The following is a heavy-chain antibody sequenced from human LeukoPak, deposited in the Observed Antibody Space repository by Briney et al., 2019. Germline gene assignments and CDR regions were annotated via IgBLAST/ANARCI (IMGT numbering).Heavy chain of an antibody. V-gene: IGHV4-38-2*01. D-gene: IGHD2-2*02. J-gene: IGHJ4*02. CDR1: GYSINSDYY. Sequence: SETLSLTCAVSGYSINSDYYWGWNRQPPGKGPEWIGSIYHSGSTYYNPSLKSRVTISVDTSTNQFSLKLNSVTAADTAVYYCARQYQLLYPDYWGQGTLVTVSS. CDR2: IYHSGST. CDR3: ARQYQLLYPDY.